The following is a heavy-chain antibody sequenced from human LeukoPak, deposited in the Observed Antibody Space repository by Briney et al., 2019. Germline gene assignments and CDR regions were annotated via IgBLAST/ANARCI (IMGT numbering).Heavy chain of an antibody. Sequence: GGSLRLSCAASGFTFSSYEMNWVRQAPGKGLEWVSYISSSGSTIYYADSVKGRFTISRDNAKNSLYLQMNSLRAEDTAVYYCASRYCSGGSCSFDYWGQGTLVTVSS. J-gene: IGHJ4*02. V-gene: IGHV3-48*03. D-gene: IGHD2-15*01. CDR3: ASRYCSGGSCSFDY. CDR2: ISSSGSTI. CDR1: GFTFSSYE.